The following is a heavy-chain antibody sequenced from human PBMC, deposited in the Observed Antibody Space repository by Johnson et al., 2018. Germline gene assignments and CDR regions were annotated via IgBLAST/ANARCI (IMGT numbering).Heavy chain of an antibody. CDR1: GGSFSGYY. J-gene: IGHJ6*02. CDR3: ARGSGRRSWFPRPDYYYYGMDV. CDR2: INHSGST. Sequence: QVQLQQWGAGLLKPSETLSLTCAVYGGSFSGYYWSWIRQPPGKGMEWIGEINHSGSTNYNPSLKSRVTISVDTSKNQFSLKLSSVTAADTAVDYCARGSGRRSWFPRPDYYYYGMDVWGQGTTVTVSS. V-gene: IGHV4-34*01. D-gene: IGHD6-13*01.